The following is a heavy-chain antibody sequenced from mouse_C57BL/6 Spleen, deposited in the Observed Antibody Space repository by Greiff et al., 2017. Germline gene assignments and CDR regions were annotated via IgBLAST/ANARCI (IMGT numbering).Heavy chain of an antibody. D-gene: IGHD2-2*01. J-gene: IGHJ2*01. Sequence: QVQLQQPGAELVMPGASVKLSCKASGYTFTSYWMHWVRQRPGQGLEWIGEMDPSDSYTNYNQKFKGKSTLTVDKSSSSAYMQLSSLTSEDSAVYYCARSGGYDYYFDYWGQGTTLTVSS. V-gene: IGHV1-69*01. CDR2: MDPSDSYT. CDR3: ARSGGYDYYFDY. CDR1: GYTFTSYW.